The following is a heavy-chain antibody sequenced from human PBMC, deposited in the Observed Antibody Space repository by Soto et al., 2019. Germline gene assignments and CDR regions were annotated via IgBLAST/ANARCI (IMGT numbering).Heavy chain of an antibody. CDR2: IYYSTGI. CDR1: NGSISSSDYH. V-gene: IGHV4-39*01. D-gene: IGHD6-13*01. CDR3: VRHRDSRGSCYCVDP. Sequence: SETLSLTCTASNGSISSSDYHWGCIRPPPGKGLEGIVTIYYSTGIYDNPSLRGRITISVDTSKNKFSLKLSCVSAADTAVYYCVRHRDSRGSCYCVDPWGQGTLVTVSS. J-gene: IGHJ5*02.